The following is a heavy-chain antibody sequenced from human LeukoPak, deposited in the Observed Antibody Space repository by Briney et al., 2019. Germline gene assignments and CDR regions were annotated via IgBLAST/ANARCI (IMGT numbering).Heavy chain of an antibody. J-gene: IGHJ4*02. CDR3: ARDRILLWFGELSYDPYYFDY. Sequence: SETLSLTCTVSGGSISSYYWSWIRQPAGKGLERIGRIYTSGSTNYNPSLKSRVTMSVDTSKNQFSLKLSSVTAADTAVYYCARDRILLWFGELSYDPYYFDYWGQGTLVTVSS. D-gene: IGHD3-10*01. CDR2: IYTSGST. CDR1: GGSISSYY. V-gene: IGHV4-4*07.